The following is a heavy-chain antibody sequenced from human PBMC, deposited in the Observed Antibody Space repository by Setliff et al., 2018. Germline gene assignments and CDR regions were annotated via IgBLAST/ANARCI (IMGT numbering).Heavy chain of an antibody. CDR1: GDSISNYY. CDR2: VYYTGDT. V-gene: IGHV4-59*01. J-gene: IGHJ4*02. D-gene: IGHD5-12*01. CDR3: ARGGTYRYFDH. Sequence: PSETLSLTCTVSGDSISNYYWNWIRQPPGEGLEFIGYVYYTGDTRYSPSLKSRVTMSVDTSKKQFSLKLTSLTAADTAVYYCARGGTYRYFDHWGQGTLVTVSS.